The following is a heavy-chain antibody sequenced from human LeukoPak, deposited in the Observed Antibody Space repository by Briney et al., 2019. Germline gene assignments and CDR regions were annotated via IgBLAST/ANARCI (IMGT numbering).Heavy chain of an antibody. V-gene: IGHV3-74*01. J-gene: IGHJ4*01. Sequence: PGGSLRLSCAASGFTFSGYWMHWVRRAPGKGLVWVSRINSDGSSTSYADSVKGRFTISRDNAKNTLYLQMNSLRAEDTAVYYCARGAPTASFYWDHGTLVTVSS. CDR3: ARGAPTASFY. CDR1: GFTFSGYW. CDR2: INSDGSST. D-gene: IGHD5-18*01.